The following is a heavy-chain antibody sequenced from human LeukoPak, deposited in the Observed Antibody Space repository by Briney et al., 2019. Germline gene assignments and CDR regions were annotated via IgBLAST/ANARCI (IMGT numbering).Heavy chain of an antibody. D-gene: IGHD6-6*01. Sequence: PSETLSLTCAVYGGSFSGYYWSWIRQPPGKGLEWIGEINHSGSTNYNPSLKSRVTISVDTSKNQFSLKLSSVTAADTAVYYCARRTGGIAARPSWFDPWGQGTLVTVSS. CDR2: INHSGST. V-gene: IGHV4-34*01. CDR1: GGSFSGYY. J-gene: IGHJ5*02. CDR3: ARRTGGIAARPSWFDP.